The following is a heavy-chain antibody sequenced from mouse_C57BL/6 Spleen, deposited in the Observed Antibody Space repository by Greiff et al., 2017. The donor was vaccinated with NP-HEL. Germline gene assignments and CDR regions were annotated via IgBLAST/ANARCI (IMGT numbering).Heavy chain of an antibody. J-gene: IGHJ2*01. CDR1: GYTFTSYW. Sequence: QVQLQQPGAELVKPGASVKLSCKASGYTFTSYWMQWVKQRPGQGLEWIGEIDPSDSYTNYNQKFKGKATLTVDTSSSTAYMQLSSLTSEDSAVYYCERSPFFDYWGQDTTLTVSS. CDR3: ERSPFFDY. V-gene: IGHV1-50*01. CDR2: IDPSDSYT.